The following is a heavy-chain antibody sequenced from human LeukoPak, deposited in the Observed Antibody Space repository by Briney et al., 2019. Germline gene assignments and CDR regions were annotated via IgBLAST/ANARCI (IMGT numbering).Heavy chain of an antibody. D-gene: IGHD1-26*01. J-gene: IGHJ5*02. CDR2: MNPNSGNT. Sequence: ASVKVSCKASGYTFTNYGISWVRQAPGQGLEWMGWMNPNSGNTGYAQKFQGRVTMTRNTSISTAYMELSSLRSEDTAVYYCARGGIVGATNWFDPWGQGTLVTVSS. CDR3: ARGGIVGATNWFDP. CDR1: GYTFTNYG. V-gene: IGHV1-8*02.